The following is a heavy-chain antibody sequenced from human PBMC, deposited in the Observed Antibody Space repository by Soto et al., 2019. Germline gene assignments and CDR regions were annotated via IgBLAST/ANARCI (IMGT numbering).Heavy chain of an antibody. V-gene: IGHV3-30*18. Sequence: QVQLVESGGGVVQPGRSLRLSCAASGFTFSSYGMHWVRQAPGKGLERVAVISYDGSNKYYADSVKGRFTISRDNSKNTLDLQMDSIRAEDTAVYYCAKGTDMVTSYGMDVWGQGTTVTVSS. D-gene: IGHD5-18*01. CDR2: ISYDGSNK. CDR1: GFTFSSYG. J-gene: IGHJ6*02. CDR3: AKGTDMVTSYGMDV.